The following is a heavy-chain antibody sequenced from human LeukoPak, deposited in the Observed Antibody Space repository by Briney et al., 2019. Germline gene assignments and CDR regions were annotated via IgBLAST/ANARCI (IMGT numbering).Heavy chain of an antibody. Sequence: AETLSLTCTVSGGSISSYYWSWIRQSPGKGLEWIGYIYYSGSTSYNPSLKSRVTISVDTSKNQFSLKLRSVTAADTAVYYCATESTTATAIDYWGQGTLVTVSS. CDR1: GGSISSYY. J-gene: IGHJ4*02. V-gene: IGHV4-59*01. CDR3: ATESTTATAIDY. CDR2: IYYSGST. D-gene: IGHD6-13*01.